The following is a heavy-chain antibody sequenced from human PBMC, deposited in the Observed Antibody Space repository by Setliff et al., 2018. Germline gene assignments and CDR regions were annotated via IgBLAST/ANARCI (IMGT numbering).Heavy chain of an antibody. CDR3: AKAHSLAVRGYFDY. D-gene: IGHD3-10*01. CDR2: IWYDGSNK. V-gene: IGHV3-33*06. Sequence: SCKVSGYTLTELSMHWVRQAPGKGLEWVAVIWYDGSNKYYADSVKGRFTISRDNSKNTLYLQMNSLRAEDTAVYYCAKAHSLAVRGYFDYWGQGTLVTVSS. CDR1: GYTLTELS. J-gene: IGHJ4*02.